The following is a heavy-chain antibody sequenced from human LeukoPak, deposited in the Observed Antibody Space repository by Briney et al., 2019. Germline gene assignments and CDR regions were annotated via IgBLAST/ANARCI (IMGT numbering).Heavy chain of an antibody. V-gene: IGHV4-59*01. D-gene: IGHD2-21*02. CDR2: VYYSGST. CDR3: GRHGLTSFDF. J-gene: IGHJ4*02. CDR1: GGSINSYY. Sequence: PSETLSLTCTVSGGSINSYYWSWIRQPPGKGLEWIGYVYYSGSTNYNPSLKSRRTISVDTSENQFSLQLMCVTAAESAVDFCGRHGLTSFDFWGPGTLVTVSS.